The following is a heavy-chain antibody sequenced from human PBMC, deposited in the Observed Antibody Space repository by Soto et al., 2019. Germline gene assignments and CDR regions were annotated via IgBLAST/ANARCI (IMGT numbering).Heavy chain of an antibody. CDR1: GFSLDTPGVA. V-gene: IGHV2-5*02. J-gene: IGHJ2*01. Sequence: QITLVESGPTLVKPTQTLTLTCTFSGFSLDTPGVAVGWIRQPPGKALEWLAHIYWDEDKRYRPSLETRLSITKDASKSQVVLTMTYMDPLDTVTYYCAHMADLGSFYCYFDLWGRGTLVTVSS. CDR2: IYWDEDK. CDR3: AHMADLGSFYCYFDL. D-gene: IGHD3-10*01.